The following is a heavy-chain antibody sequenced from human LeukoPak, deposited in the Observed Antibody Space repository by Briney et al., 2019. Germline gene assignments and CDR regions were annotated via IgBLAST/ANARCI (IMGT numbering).Heavy chain of an antibody. J-gene: IGHJ4*02. CDR1: GVSISSYY. D-gene: IGHD5-18*01. CDR2: IDTSGGT. CDR3: ARADTAMAEPFDY. Sequence: PSDTLSLTWTVAGVSISSYYCSWIRQPAGKGLEWIGRIDTSGGTNYNPSLNSRVTMSLDTSKNQLSPKLISVTAADTAVYYCARADTAMAEPFDYWGQGTLVTLSS. V-gene: IGHV4-4*07.